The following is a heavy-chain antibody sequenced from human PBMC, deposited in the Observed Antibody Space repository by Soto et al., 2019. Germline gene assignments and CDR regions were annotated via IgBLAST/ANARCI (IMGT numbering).Heavy chain of an antibody. J-gene: IGHJ4*02. CDR1: GFTFSIYA. CDR3: AKVFTPEQGNYFDY. CDR2: ISVSVDST. Sequence: EVQLLESGGGLVQPGESLRLSCAASGFTFSIYAINWVRQAPGKGLEWVSAISVSVDSTHYADSVKGRFTISRDNYKNTVYLEMNSLRAEDTAVYYCAKVFTPEQGNYFDYWGQGTLVTFSS. V-gene: IGHV3-23*01. D-gene: IGHD1-26*01.